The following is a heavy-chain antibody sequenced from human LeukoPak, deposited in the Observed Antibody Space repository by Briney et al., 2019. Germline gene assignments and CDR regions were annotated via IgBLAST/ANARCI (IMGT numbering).Heavy chain of an antibody. CDR3: ARGYCSSTSCPGIYYYYYYMDV. D-gene: IGHD2-2*01. V-gene: IGHV4-59*11. CDR2: IYYSGST. Sequence: SETLSLTCTVSGGSISSHYWSWIRQPPGKGLEWIGYIYYSGSTNYNPSLKSRVTISVDTSKNQFSLKLSSVTAADTAVYYCARGYCSSTSCPGIYYYYYYMDVWGKGTTVTVSS. CDR1: GGSISSHY. J-gene: IGHJ6*03.